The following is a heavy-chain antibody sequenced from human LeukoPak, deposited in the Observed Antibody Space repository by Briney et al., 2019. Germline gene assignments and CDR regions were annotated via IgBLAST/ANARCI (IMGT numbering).Heavy chain of an antibody. CDR2: INHSGST. CDR1: GDSISSYY. D-gene: IGHD6-19*01. J-gene: IGHJ4*02. CDR3: ARAVAVAGPRDY. Sequence: SETLSLTCTVSGDSISSYYWSWIRQPPGKGLEWIGEINHSGSTNYNPSLKSRVTISVDTSKNQFSLKLSSVTAADTAVYYCARAVAVAGPRDYWGQGTLVTVSS. V-gene: IGHV4-34*01.